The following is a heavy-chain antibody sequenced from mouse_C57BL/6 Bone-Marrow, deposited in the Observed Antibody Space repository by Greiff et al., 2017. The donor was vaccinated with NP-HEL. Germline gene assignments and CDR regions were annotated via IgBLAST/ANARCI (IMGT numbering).Heavy chain of an antibody. Sequence: VQLQQSGPELVKPGASVKISCKASGYTFSSSWMNWVKQRPGKGLEWIGRIYPGDGDTNYNGKFKGKATLTADKSSSTAYMQLSSLTSEDSAVYFCARKLAYWGQGTLVTVSA. J-gene: IGHJ3*01. CDR2: IYPGDGDT. CDR3: ARKLAY. V-gene: IGHV1-82*01. CDR1: GYTFSSSW.